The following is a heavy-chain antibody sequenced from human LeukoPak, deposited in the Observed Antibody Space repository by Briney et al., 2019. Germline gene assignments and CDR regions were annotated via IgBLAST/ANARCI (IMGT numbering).Heavy chain of an antibody. CDR2: IFWNGGRA. Sequence: GGSLRLSCAASGFTLIDHAMHWVRQTPEKGLEWVSGIFWNGGRADYGDSVKGRFTVSRDNAKNSLYLQMNSLRAEDTAVYYCAREERLRWTAYWGQGTLVTVSS. V-gene: IGHV3-9*01. CDR3: AREERLRWTAY. J-gene: IGHJ4*02. D-gene: IGHD4-23*01. CDR1: GFTLIDHA.